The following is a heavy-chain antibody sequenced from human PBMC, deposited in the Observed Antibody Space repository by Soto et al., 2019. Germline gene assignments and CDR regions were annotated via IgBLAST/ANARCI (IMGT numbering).Heavy chain of an antibody. Sequence: EVHLLESGGGLVQPGGSLGLSCVASGFPYGKFAMSWVRQAPGKGLEWVSGISASGDSTYYAGSVKGRFTISRDNSKNTLYLQMNSLRAEDTAFYYCAKDRGEDGYYPTSDFWGQGTLLTVSS. V-gene: IGHV3-23*01. J-gene: IGHJ4*02. D-gene: IGHD3-3*01. CDR2: ISASGDST. CDR1: GFPYGKFA. CDR3: AKDRGEDGYYPTSDF.